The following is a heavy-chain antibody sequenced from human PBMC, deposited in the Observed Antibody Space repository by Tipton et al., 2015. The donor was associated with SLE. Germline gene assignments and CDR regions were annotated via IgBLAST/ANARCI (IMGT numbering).Heavy chain of an antibody. CDR1: GYTFTGSF. V-gene: IGHV1-46*01. J-gene: IGHJ1*01. Sequence: QLVQSGAEMKKSGASVRDSCTASGYTFTGSFIHWVRQAPGQGLEWMGIINPSGGNTFFAQKFQSTVSMTRDTSTTSVYMELSSLSSEDTAVYYCARGGVVAVPAARPGFQPWGQGTLVTVSS. D-gene: IGHD2-2*02. CDR2: INPSGGNT. CDR3: ARGGVVAVPAARPGFQP.